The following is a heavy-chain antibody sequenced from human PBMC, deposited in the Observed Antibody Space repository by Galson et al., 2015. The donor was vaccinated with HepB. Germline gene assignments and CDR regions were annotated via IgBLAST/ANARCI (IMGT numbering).Heavy chain of an antibody. CDR3: ATGGTEWELPY. CDR2: FDPEAGDT. V-gene: IGHV1-24*01. D-gene: IGHD1-26*01. CDR1: GDIVTKFS. Sequence: SVKVSCKVSGDIVTKFSMHWVRQAPGKGLEWMGGFDPEAGDTIYAQKFKGRVTMTEDTETDTAYMELRRLTSEDTAVYYCATGGTEWELPYWGQGTLVTVYS. J-gene: IGHJ4*02.